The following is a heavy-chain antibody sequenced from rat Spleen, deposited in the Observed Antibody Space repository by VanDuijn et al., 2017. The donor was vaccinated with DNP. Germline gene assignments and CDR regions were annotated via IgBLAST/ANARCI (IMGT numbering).Heavy chain of an antibody. D-gene: IGHD1-12*02. CDR2: ISPSGDTT. Sequence: EVLLVESDGGLVQPGRSLKLSCAASGFTFSHFGMHWIRQAPTKGLEWVASISPSGDTTFYRDSVKGRFTISRDNAKSTLYLQMDSLRSEDTATYYCATVHYYDGTRFAYWGQGTLVTVSS. V-gene: IGHV5-19*01. CDR3: ATVHYYDGTRFAY. CDR1: GFTFSHFG. J-gene: IGHJ3*01.